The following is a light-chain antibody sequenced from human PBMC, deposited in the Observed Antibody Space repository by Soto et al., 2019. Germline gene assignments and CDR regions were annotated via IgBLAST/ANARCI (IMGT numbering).Light chain of an antibody. CDR3: QQYGSSPRT. Sequence: IVLAQVPGTLSYSPGERATLSCRASQTVSSSYLAWYQQEPGQAPRLLIYGASSRATGIPDRFSGSGSGTDFTLTISRLEPEDFAVYYCQQYGSSPRTFGQGTKVDIK. V-gene: IGKV3-20*01. CDR2: GAS. J-gene: IGKJ1*01. CDR1: QTVSSSY.